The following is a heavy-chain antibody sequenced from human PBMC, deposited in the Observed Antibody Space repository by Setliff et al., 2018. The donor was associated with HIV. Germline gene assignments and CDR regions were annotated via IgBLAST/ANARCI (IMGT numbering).Heavy chain of an antibody. Sequence: ASVKVSCKASGYTFTSYGISWVRQAPGQGLEWMGWISAYNGNTNYAQKLQGRVTMTTDTSTSTAYMELRSLRSDDTAVYYCARAVPGFDQTMIVVVTPPREFDYWGQGTLVTVSS. CDR1: GYTFTSYG. V-gene: IGHV1-18*01. CDR3: ARAVPGFDQTMIVVVTPPREFDY. CDR2: ISAYNGNT. D-gene: IGHD3-22*01. J-gene: IGHJ4*02.